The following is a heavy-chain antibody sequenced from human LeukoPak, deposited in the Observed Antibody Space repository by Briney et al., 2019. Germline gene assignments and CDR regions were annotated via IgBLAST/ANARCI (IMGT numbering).Heavy chain of an antibody. J-gene: IGHJ4*02. CDR3: AKDRAVYSGARGFDC. D-gene: IGHD5-12*01. CDR1: GFTLSTYA. Sequence: GASLSLSCAASGFTLSTYAMSCVPQAPGKGLDWVSGISASSDSTYYADSVKGRFTISRDNSKNTLYLQMNSLGAADTAVYYCAKDRAVYSGARGFDCWGQGTLVTVSS. CDR2: ISASSDST. V-gene: IGHV3-23*01.